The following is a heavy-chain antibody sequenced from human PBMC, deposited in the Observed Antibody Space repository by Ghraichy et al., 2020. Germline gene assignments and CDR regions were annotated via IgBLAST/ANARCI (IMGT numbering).Heavy chain of an antibody. CDR1: GGSISSSSYY. D-gene: IGHD6-19*01. CDR3: ARDPYSSGWYAFDI. J-gene: IGHJ3*02. Sequence: SETLSLTCTVSGGSISSSSYYWGWIRQPPGKGLEWIGSIYYSGSTYYNPSLKSRVTISVDTSKNQFSLKLSSVTAADTAVYYCARDPYSSGWYAFDIWGQGTMVTVSS. CDR2: IYYSGST. V-gene: IGHV4-39*07.